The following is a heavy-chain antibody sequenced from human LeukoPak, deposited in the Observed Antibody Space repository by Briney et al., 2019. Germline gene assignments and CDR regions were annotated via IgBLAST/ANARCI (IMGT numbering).Heavy chain of an antibody. CDR3: ARTPDCSSTSCYLAFDY. Sequence: ASVKVSCKASGYTFTSYGISWVRQAPGQGLEWMGWISAYNGNSNYAQKLQGRVTMTTDTSTSTAYMELRSLRSDDTAVYHCARTPDCSSTSCYLAFDYWGQGTLVTVPS. J-gene: IGHJ4*02. V-gene: IGHV1-18*01. D-gene: IGHD2-2*01. CDR2: ISAYNGNS. CDR1: GYTFTSYG.